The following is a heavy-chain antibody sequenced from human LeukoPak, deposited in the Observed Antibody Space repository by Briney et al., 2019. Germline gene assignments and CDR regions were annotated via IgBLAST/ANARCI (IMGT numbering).Heavy chain of an antibody. CDR1: GVSFDDYY. CDR2: INHSGYP. CDR3: TRMTTGHDY. V-gene: IGHV4-34*01. Sequence: SETLSLTSAGSGVSFDDYYWAWVRQTPGKELEWIGGINHSGYPNVGPSLKSRVTLSIDTSRKQFSLNLRSVTVADAGIYYCTRMTTGHDYWGQGTLVTVSS. J-gene: IGHJ4*02. D-gene: IGHD4-17*01.